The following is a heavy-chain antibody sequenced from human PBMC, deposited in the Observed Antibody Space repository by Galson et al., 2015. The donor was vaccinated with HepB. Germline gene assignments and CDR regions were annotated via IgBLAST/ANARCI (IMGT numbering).Heavy chain of an antibody. J-gene: IGHJ6*02. Sequence: SLRLSCAASGFNFISYGMHWVRQAPGKGLEWVAVISYDESIKYYADSVKGRFTISRDISKNTLYLQINSLRAEDTALYYCAKELWFGAFYYYGMNVWDRGTTVTVSS. D-gene: IGHD3-10*01. CDR1: GFNFISYG. CDR2: ISYDESIK. V-gene: IGHV3-30*18. CDR3: AKELWFGAFYYYGMNV.